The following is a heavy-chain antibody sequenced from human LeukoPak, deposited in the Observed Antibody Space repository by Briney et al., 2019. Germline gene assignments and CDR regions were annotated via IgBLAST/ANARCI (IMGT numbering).Heavy chain of an antibody. D-gene: IGHD3-22*01. CDR1: GGSISGYY. CDR2: IYYTGST. Sequence: SETLSLTCTVPGGSISGYYWSWIRHPSGKGLEWIGYIYYTGSTNYNPSLKSRVTISVDTSKNQFSLRLSSVTAADTAVYYCARRYDSTLYYYYYMDVWGKGTTVTVSS. V-gene: IGHV4-59*08. CDR3: ARRYDSTLYYYYYMDV. J-gene: IGHJ6*03.